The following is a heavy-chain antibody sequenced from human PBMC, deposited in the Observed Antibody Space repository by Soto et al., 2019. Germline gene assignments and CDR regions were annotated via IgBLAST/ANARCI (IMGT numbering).Heavy chain of an antibody. V-gene: IGHV1-18*01. D-gene: IGHD4-17*01. J-gene: IGHJ4*02. CDR3: ARDSTVTNAFDY. CDR2: ISAYNGNT. Sequence: ASVKVSCKASGYTFTSYAMHWVRQAPGQRLEWMGWISAYNGNTNYAQKLQGRVTMTTDTSTSTAYMELRSLRSDDTAVYYCARDSTVTNAFDYWGQGTLVTVSS. CDR1: GYTFTSYA.